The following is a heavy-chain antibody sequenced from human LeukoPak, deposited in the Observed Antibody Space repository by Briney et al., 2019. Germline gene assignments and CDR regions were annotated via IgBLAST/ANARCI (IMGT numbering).Heavy chain of an antibody. J-gene: IGHJ6*02. CDR2: IYYSEST. Sequence: KPSETLSLTCTVSGGSISSYYWSWIRQPPGKGLEWIGYIYYSESTNYNPSLKSRVTISVDTSKNQFSLKLSSVTAADTAVYYCARDTGGSFIGMDVWGQGTTVTVSS. D-gene: IGHD1-26*01. CDR1: GGSISSYY. V-gene: IGHV4-59*01. CDR3: ARDTGGSFIGMDV.